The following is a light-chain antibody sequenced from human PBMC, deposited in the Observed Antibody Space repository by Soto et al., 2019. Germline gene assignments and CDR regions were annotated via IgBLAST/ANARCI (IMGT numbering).Light chain of an antibody. CDR1: GSEVGAYNH. Sequence: QSALTQPASVSGSPGQTVTISCAGTGSEVGAYNHVSWYQQHPGRAPKLIICEDNTRPSGISDRFSGSKSGDTASLTISGLQAEDEADYFCCSYAGTVTVVFGSGTKVTVL. CDR3: CSYAGTVTVV. J-gene: IGLJ1*01. CDR2: EDN. V-gene: IGLV2-23*01.